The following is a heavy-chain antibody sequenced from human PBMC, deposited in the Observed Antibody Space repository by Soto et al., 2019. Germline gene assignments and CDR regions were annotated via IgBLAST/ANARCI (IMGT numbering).Heavy chain of an antibody. D-gene: IGHD5-18*01. J-gene: IGHJ6*02. Sequence: GGSLRLSCAASGFTFSSYSMNWVRQAPGKGLEWVSSISSSSSYIYYADSVKGRFTISRDNAKNSLYLQMNSLRAEDTAVYYCARDPNGYSYGCQDPECDYYYGMDVWGQGTTVTVSS. CDR1: GFTFSSYS. CDR2: ISSSSSYI. CDR3: ARDPNGYSYGCQDPECDYYYGMDV. V-gene: IGHV3-21*01.